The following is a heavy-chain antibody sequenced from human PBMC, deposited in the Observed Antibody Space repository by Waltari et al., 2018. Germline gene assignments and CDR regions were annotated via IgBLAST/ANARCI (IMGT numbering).Heavy chain of an antibody. CDR2: ISWDGGST. CDR3: AKDMGEMATINLFDY. Sequence: EVQLVESGGVVVQPGGSLRLSCAASGFTFDDYTMHWVRQAPGKGLEWVSLISWDGGSTYYADSVKGRFTISRDNSKNSLYLQMNSLRTEDTALYYCAKDMGEMATINLFDYWGQGTLVTVSS. D-gene: IGHD5-12*01. V-gene: IGHV3-43*01. J-gene: IGHJ4*02. CDR1: GFTFDDYT.